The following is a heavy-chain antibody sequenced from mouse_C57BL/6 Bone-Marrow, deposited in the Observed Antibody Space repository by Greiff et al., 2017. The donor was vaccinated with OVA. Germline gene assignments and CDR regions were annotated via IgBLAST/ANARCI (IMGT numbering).Heavy chain of an antibody. CDR3: ARTGRFDY. J-gene: IGHJ2*01. V-gene: IGHV1-61*01. CDR1: GYTFTSYW. CDR2: IYPSDSET. Sequence: QVQLQQPGAELVRPGSSVKLSCKASGYTFTSYWMDWVKQRPGQGLEWIGNIYPSDSETHYNQKFKDKATLTVDKSSSTAYMQLSSLTSYDSAVYYCARTGRFDYWGQGPTLTVSS. D-gene: IGHD4-1*01.